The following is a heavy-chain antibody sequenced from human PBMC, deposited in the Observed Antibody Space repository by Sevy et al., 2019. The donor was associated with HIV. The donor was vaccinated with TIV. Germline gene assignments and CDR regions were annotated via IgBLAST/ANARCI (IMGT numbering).Heavy chain of an antibody. CDR1: GFTFSSYG. Sequence: GGSLRLSCAASGFTFSSYGMHWVRRAPGKGLEWVAVIWYDGSNKYYADSVKGRFTISRDNSKNTLYLQMNSLRAEDTAVCYCATSLHDYGDYNYYYYGMDVWGQGTTVTVSS. D-gene: IGHD4-17*01. V-gene: IGHV3-33*01. CDR3: ATSLHDYGDYNYYYYGMDV. CDR2: IWYDGSNK. J-gene: IGHJ6*02.